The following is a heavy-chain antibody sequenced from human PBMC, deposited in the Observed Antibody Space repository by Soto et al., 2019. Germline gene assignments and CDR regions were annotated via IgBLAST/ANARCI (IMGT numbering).Heavy chain of an antibody. CDR2: ITSSGSYI. CDR1: GFMFRTYG. Sequence: GVLKISCAASGFMFRTYGMHWIRQTPGKGLEWVSSITSSGSYIHYADSVQGRFTVSRDNAKNSMYLQMNSLRVEDTAVYFCARDESAGSSTSNWGQGTLVTVSS. D-gene: IGHD2-2*01. J-gene: IGHJ4*02. CDR3: ARDESAGSSTSN. V-gene: IGHV3-21*01.